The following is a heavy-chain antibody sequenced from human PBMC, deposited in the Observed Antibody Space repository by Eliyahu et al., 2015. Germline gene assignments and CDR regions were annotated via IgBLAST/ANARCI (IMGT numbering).Heavy chain of an antibody. Sequence: EVQLVESGGGLVQPGGSLRLSCAASGFTFSSSWMSWVRQAPGKGLEWVANIKHDGREKYYVDSVKGRFTISRDNAKNSLYLQMNSLIAEDTAVYHCAAGHTYGYLFQYWGQGTLVTVSS. CDR1: GFTFSSSW. J-gene: IGHJ4*02. CDR2: IKHDGREK. CDR3: AAGHTYGYLFQY. D-gene: IGHD5-18*01. V-gene: IGHV3-7*05.